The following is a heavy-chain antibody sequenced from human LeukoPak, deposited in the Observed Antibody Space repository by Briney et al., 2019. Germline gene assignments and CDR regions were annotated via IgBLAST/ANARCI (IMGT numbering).Heavy chain of an antibody. V-gene: IGHV3-7*01. CDR3: ARDFNMRFWFDP. D-gene: IGHD3-3*01. J-gene: IGHJ5*02. CDR1: GFTFSNYW. Sequence: GGPLRLSCAASGFTFSNYWMSWVRQAPGKGLEWVANIKQDGSEKYYVDSVKGRFTISRDNAKNSLYLQMNSLRAEDTAVYYCARDFNMRFWFDPWGQGTLVTVSS. CDR2: IKQDGSEK.